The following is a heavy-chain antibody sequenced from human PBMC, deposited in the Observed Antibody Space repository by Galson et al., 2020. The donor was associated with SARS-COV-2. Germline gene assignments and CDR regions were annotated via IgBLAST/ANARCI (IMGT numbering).Heavy chain of an antibody. Sequence: GGSLRLYCTASGLIYSDYYMTWNRQAPGKGLEWISYISPSSDYTNYADSVRGRFTISRDNTKTSLFLHMDSLRAEDTAVYYCAGSHKNFWYNFDNWGQGALVTVSS. CDR2: ISPSSDYT. CDR3: AGSHKNFWYNFDN. CDR1: GLIYSDYY. V-gene: IGHV3-11*03. D-gene: IGHD6-13*01. J-gene: IGHJ4*02.